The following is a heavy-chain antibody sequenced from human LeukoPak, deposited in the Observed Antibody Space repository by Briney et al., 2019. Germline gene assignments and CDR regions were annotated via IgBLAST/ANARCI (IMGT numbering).Heavy chain of an antibody. CDR1: GYTFTGYY. CDR3: ARLGSGYYDSSGYDAFDI. Sequence: ASVKVSCKASGYTFTGYYMHWVRQAPGQGLEWMGRINPNSGGTDYAQKFQGRVTMTRDTSISTAYMELSRLRSDDTAVYYCARLGSGYYDSSGYDAFDIWGQGAMVTVSS. CDR2: INPNSGGT. D-gene: IGHD3-22*01. V-gene: IGHV1-2*06. J-gene: IGHJ3*02.